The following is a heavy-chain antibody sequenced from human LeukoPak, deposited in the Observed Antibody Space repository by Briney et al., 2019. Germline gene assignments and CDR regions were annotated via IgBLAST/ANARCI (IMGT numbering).Heavy chain of an antibody. CDR2: VSNSGSTI. CDR3: ARSVIAVAGYDAFDI. J-gene: IGHJ3*02. D-gene: IGHD6-19*01. CDR1: GFTFSSFE. Sequence: GGSLRLSCAASGFTFSSFEMNWVRQAPGKGLEWVSCVSNSGSTIYYADSMKGRFTISRDNAKNSLYLQMNSLRAEDTAVYYCARSVIAVAGYDAFDIWGQGTVVTVSS. V-gene: IGHV3-48*03.